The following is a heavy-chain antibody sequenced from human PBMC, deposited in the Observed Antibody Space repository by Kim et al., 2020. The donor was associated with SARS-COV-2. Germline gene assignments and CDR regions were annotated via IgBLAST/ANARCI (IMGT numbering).Heavy chain of an antibody. CDR3: ARDLWSTVTTHYYYGMDV. Sequence: SVKVSCKASGGTFSSYAISWVRQAPGQGLEWMGRIIPILGIANYAQKFQGRVTITADKSTSTAYMELSSLRSEDTAVYYCARDLWSTVTTHYYYGMDVWGQGTTVTVSS. J-gene: IGHJ6*02. CDR1: GGTFSSYA. D-gene: IGHD4-17*01. V-gene: IGHV1-69*04. CDR2: IIPILGIA.